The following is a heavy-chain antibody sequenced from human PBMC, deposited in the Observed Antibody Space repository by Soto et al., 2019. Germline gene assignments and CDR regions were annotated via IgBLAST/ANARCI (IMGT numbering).Heavy chain of an antibody. Sequence: GASVKVSCKASGGTFSSYAISWVRQAPGQGLEWMGGIIPIFGTANYAQKFQGRVTITADESTSTAYMELSSLRSEDTAVYYCANTPLSAEYFQHWGQGTLVTVSS. CDR1: GGTFSSYA. D-gene: IGHD3-16*01. CDR3: ANTPLSAEYFQH. CDR2: IIPIFGTA. V-gene: IGHV1-69*13. J-gene: IGHJ1*01.